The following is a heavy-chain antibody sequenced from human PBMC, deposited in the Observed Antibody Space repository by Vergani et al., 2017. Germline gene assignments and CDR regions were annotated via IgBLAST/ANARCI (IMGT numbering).Heavy chain of an antibody. J-gene: IGHJ4*02. Sequence: QLQLQESGPGLVKPSETLSLTCTVSGGSISSSSYYWGWIRQPPGKGLEWIGSIYYSGCTYHNPSLKSRVTISVDTSKNQFSLKLSSVTAADTAVYYCARLSYDYGDYGGYFDYWGQGTLVTVSS. CDR1: GGSISSSSYY. V-gene: IGHV4-39*01. CDR3: ARLSYDYGDYGGYFDY. CDR2: IYYSGCT. D-gene: IGHD4-17*01.